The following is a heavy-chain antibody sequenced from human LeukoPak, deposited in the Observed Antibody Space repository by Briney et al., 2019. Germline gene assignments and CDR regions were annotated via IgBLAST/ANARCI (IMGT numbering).Heavy chain of an antibody. J-gene: IGHJ5*02. V-gene: IGHV1-18*01. D-gene: IGHD1-1*01. CDR3: ARVGGSWKDMHNNWFDP. CDR2: ISAYNGNT. Sequence: ASVKVSCKASGYTFTSYGISWVRQAPGQGLEWMGWISAYNGNTNYAQKLQGRVTMTTDTSTSTAYMELRSLRSDDTAVYYCARVGGSWKDMHNNWFDPWGQGTLVTVSS. CDR1: GYTFTSYG.